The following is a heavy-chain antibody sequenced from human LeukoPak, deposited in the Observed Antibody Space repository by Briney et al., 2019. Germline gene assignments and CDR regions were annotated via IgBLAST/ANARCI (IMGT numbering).Heavy chain of an antibody. Sequence: PGGSLRLSCAASGFTFSRHWMTWVRQAPGKGLEWVAKIKPDGSAQFYVDSVRGRLTISKDNAKNSLYLQMNGLTIEDTAIYYCTKEEWFRFDYWGQGNLVTVAS. CDR3: TKEEWFRFDY. CDR1: GFTFSRHW. CDR2: IKPDGSAQ. V-gene: IGHV3-7*03. J-gene: IGHJ4*02. D-gene: IGHD2-8*01.